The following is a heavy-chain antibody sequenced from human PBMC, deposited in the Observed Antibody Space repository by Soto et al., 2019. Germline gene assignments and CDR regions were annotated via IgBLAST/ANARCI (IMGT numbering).Heavy chain of an antibody. CDR2: MYKSGST. J-gene: IGHJ4*02. V-gene: IGHV4-59*01. CDR3: ARDGGGVDY. Sequence: PSETLSLTCTVSGGSISSAYWSWIRQPPGKGLEWIGYMYKSGSTVYNPSLKSRVTISVDTSKNQFSLKLSSVTAADTAVYYCARDGGGVDYWGQGTLVTVSS. D-gene: IGHD3-16*01. CDR1: GGSISSAY.